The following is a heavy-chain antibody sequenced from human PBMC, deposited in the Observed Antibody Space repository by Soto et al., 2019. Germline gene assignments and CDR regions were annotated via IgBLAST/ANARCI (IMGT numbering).Heavy chain of an antibody. CDR3: ARQPATVTTQYYYGMDV. V-gene: IGHV3-23*01. J-gene: IGHJ6*02. CDR2: ISGVDDAT. Sequence: VGSLRLSCAASGFTFSTYAMTWVRQSPGKGLEWVSAISGVDDATYYADSVKGRFTISRDNSKNSLYLQMNSLRAEDTAVYYCARQPATVTTQYYYGMDVWGQGTTVTVSS. D-gene: IGHD4-4*01. CDR1: GFTFSTYA.